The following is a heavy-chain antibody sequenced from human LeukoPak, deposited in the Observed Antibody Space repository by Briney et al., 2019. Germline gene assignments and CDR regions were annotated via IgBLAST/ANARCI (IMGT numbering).Heavy chain of an antibody. Sequence: SETLSLTCNVSGASVSSGSYYWSWIRQPPGKELEWIGYIYYSGSTSYNPSLKSRVTISIDTSKNQFSLRLTSVTAADTAMYYCARGQSEVFYWGQGTLVTVSS. J-gene: IGHJ4*02. D-gene: IGHD2-8*01. CDR1: GASVSSGSYY. V-gene: IGHV4-61*01. CDR3: ARGQSEVFY. CDR2: IYYSGST.